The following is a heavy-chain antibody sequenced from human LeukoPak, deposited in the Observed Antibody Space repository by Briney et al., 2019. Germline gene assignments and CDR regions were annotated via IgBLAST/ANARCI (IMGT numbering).Heavy chain of an antibody. CDR3: ARDWSPNWFDP. CDR1: GGSISSSSYY. J-gene: IGHJ5*02. Sequence: LSLTCTVSGGSISSSSYYWGWIRQAPGKGLEWVSYISASSGYTKYADSVKGRFTISRDNAKNSVYLQMNSLRADDTAVYYCARDWSPNWFDPWGQGTPVTVSS. CDR2: ISASSGYT. V-gene: IGHV3-11*06.